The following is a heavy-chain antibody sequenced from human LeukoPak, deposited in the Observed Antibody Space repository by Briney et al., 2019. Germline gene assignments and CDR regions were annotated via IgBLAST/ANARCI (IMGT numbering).Heavy chain of an antibody. V-gene: IGHV4-59*01. D-gene: IGHD3-22*01. Sequence: PSETLSLTCTVSGGSISSYYWSWIRQPPGKGLEWIGYIYYSGSTNYNPSLKSRVTISVDTSKNQFSLKLSSVTAADTAVYYCARDSRDSSGYLAPTWFDPWGQGTLVTVSS. J-gene: IGHJ5*02. CDR3: ARDSRDSSGYLAPTWFDP. CDR1: GGSISSYY. CDR2: IYYSGST.